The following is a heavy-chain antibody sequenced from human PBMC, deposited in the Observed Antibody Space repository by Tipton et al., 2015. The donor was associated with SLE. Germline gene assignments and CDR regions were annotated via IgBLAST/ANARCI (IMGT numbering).Heavy chain of an antibody. D-gene: IGHD6-6*01. CDR3: YSSSSAEDYFDY. CDR1: GGSISGYY. V-gene: IGHV4-38-2*02. Sequence: LRLSCTVSGGSISGYYWGWIRQPPGKGLEWIGSIYHSGSTYYNPSLKSRVTISVDTSKNQFSLKLSSVTAADTAVYYSYSSSSAEDYFDYWGQGTLVTVSS. J-gene: IGHJ4*02. CDR2: IYHSGST.